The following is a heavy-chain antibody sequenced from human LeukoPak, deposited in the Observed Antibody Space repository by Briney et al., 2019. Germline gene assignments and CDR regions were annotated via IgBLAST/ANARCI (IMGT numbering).Heavy chain of an antibody. CDR1: GGSISSPTYY. CDR3: ARGGRYYGSGSYPYYYYYYMDA. D-gene: IGHD3-10*01. Sequence: SETLSLTCTVSGGSISSPTYYWGWIRQPPGKGLEWIGSIYFRGSTYYNPSLQSRVTISIDTSKNHFSLKLSSVTAADTAVYYCARGGRYYGSGSYPYYYYYYMDAWGKGTTVTVSS. CDR2: IYFRGST. J-gene: IGHJ6*03. V-gene: IGHV4-39*02.